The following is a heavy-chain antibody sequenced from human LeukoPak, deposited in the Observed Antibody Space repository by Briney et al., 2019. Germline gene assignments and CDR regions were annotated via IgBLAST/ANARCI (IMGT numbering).Heavy chain of an antibody. CDR2: IIPIFGTA. CDR1: GGTFSSYA. Sequence: SVKVSCKASGGTFSSYAISWVRQAPGQGLEWMGGIIPIFGTANYAQKFQGRVTITADESTSTAYMELSSLRSEDTAVYYCAKCRSGAKMEPYFQEWGQGTLVTVSS. CDR3: AKCRSGAKMEPYFQE. D-gene: IGHD4/OR15-4a*01. V-gene: IGHV1-69*01. J-gene: IGHJ1*01.